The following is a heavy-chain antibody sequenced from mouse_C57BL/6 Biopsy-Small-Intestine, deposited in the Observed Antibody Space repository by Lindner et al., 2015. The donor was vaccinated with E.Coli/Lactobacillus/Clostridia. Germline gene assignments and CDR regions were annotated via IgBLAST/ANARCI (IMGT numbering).Heavy chain of an antibody. J-gene: IGHJ2*01. D-gene: IGHD1-3*01. V-gene: IGHV1-9*01. CDR2: ILPGGINT. CDR1: GYTFTGYW. Sequence: VQLQESGAELMKPGASVKLSCKATGYTFTGYWIEWVKQRPGHGLEWIGEILPGGINTDYTEKFKGKATFTADTSSNTAYMQLSSLTTEDSAIYYCARRFGYNWDYWGQGTTLTVSS. CDR3: ARRFGYNWDY.